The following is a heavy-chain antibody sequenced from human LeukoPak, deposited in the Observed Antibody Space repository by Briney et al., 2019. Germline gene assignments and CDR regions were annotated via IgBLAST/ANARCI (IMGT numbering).Heavy chain of an antibody. CDR1: GDSISSSNYY. V-gene: IGHV4-39*07. Sequence: SETLSLTCTVSGDSISSSNYYWGWIRQPPGKGLEWIGTIYSSGSTYYNPSLKSRVTISVDTSKNQFSLKLSSVTAADTAVYYCARMTRNSGSSYYYYYMDVWGKGTTVTISS. CDR3: ARMTRNSGSSYYYYYMDV. D-gene: IGHD1-26*01. J-gene: IGHJ6*03. CDR2: IYSSGST.